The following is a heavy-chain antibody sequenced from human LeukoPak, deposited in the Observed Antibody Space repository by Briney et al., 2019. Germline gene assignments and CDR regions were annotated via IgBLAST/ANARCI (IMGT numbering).Heavy chain of an antibody. CDR2: SSGSGGST. V-gene: IGHV3-23*01. CDR1: GFTFSSYA. D-gene: IGHD3-10*01. CDR3: AKGITMIRRQPAYYFDY. Sequence: PGGSLRLSCAAAGFTFSSYAMSWVRQARGEGLEWVSASSGSGGSTYYADSVKGRFTISRDNSKNTLYLQMNSLRDEDTAVYYCAKGITMIRRQPAYYFDYWGQGTLVTVSS. J-gene: IGHJ4*02.